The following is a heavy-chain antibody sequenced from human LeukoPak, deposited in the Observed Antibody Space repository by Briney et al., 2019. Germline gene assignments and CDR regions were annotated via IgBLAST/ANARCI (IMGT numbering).Heavy chain of an antibody. V-gene: IGHV1-8*02. CDR2: MNPNSGNT. J-gene: IGHJ5*02. CDR1: GGTFSSYA. Sequence: GASVKVSCKASGGTFSSYAISWVRQATGQGLEWMGWMNPNSGNTGYAQKFQGRVTMTRNTSISTAYMELSSLRSEDTAVYYCARGSITMVRGVTYWFDPWGQGTLVTVSS. D-gene: IGHD3-10*01. CDR3: ARGSITMVRGVTYWFDP.